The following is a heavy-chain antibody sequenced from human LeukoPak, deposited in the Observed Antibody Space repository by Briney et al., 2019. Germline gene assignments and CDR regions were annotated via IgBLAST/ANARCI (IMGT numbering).Heavy chain of an antibody. CDR2: IYYSGST. V-gene: IGHV4-59*01. Sequence: SETLSLTCTVSGGSISSYYWSWIRQPPGKGLEWIGYIYYSGSTNYNPSLKSRVTISVDTSKNQFSLKLSSVTAADTAVYYCARDKVRGYYYYGMDVWGQGTTVTVSS. CDR3: ARDKVRGYYYYGMDV. D-gene: IGHD3-10*01. CDR1: GGSISSYY. J-gene: IGHJ6*02.